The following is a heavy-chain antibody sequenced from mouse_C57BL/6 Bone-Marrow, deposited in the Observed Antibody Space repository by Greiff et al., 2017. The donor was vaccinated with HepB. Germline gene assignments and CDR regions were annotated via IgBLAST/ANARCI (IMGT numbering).Heavy chain of an antibody. CDR2: IWRGGST. D-gene: IGHD3-2*02. CDR1: GFSLTSYG. V-gene: IGHV2-5*01. Sequence: VQLKQSGPGLVQPSQSLSITCTVSGFSLTSYGVHWVRQSPGKGLEWLGVIWRGGSTDYNAAFMSRLSITKDNSQSQVFFKMNSLQADDTAIYYCAKNRQLRGYYFDYWGQGTTLTVSS. J-gene: IGHJ2*01. CDR3: AKNRQLRGYYFDY.